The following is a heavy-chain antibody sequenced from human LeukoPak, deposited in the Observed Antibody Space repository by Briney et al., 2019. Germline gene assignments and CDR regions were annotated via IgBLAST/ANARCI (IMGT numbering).Heavy chain of an antibody. D-gene: IGHD6-13*01. Sequence: GRSLRLSCAASGFTFSSYAMHWVRQAPGKGLEWVAVISYDGSNKYYADSVRGRFTISRDNSKDTLYLQMNSLRAEDTAVYYCAKIDSSSWCLDYWGQGTLVTVSS. V-gene: IGHV3-30-3*02. CDR2: ISYDGSNK. CDR1: GFTFSSYA. CDR3: AKIDSSSWCLDY. J-gene: IGHJ4*02.